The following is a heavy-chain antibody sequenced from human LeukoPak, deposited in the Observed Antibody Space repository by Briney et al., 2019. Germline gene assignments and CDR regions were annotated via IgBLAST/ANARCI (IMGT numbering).Heavy chain of an antibody. CDR1: GGSISTYY. D-gene: IGHD6-19*01. CDR2: IYYSGST. Sequence: SETLSLTCTVSGGSISTYYWSWIRQPPGKGLEWIGYIYYSGSTNYNPSLKSRVTISVDTSKNQFSLKLSSVTAADTAVYYCAREMAGNWFDPWGQGTLVTVSS. V-gene: IGHV4-59*01. J-gene: IGHJ5*02. CDR3: AREMAGNWFDP.